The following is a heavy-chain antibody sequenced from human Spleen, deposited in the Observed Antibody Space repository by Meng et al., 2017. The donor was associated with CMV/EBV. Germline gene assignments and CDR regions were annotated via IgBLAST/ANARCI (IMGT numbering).Heavy chain of an antibody. Sequence: SGFPFIDSYMSWVRQAPGKGLEWVSYISSSGSTIYYADSVKGRFTISRDNAKNSLYLQMNSLRAEDTAVYYCARVRPHLRSSDAFDIWGQGTMVTVSS. V-gene: IGHV3-11*01. CDR1: GFPFIDSY. D-gene: IGHD5/OR15-5a*01. J-gene: IGHJ3*02. CDR3: ARVRPHLRSSDAFDI. CDR2: ISSSGSTI.